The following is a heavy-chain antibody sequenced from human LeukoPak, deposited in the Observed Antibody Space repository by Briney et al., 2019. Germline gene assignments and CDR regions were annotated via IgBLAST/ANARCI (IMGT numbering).Heavy chain of an antibody. CDR3: ATHRSGYYLDH. V-gene: IGHV3-30*03. CDR1: GFTFRNYG. D-gene: IGHD6-19*01. J-gene: IGHJ4*02. Sequence: GGYLRLSCAASGFTFRNYGMVWVRQAPGKGLEWVALISYDGSNQYYADSVKGRFTISRDNSKNTLYLQINSLRAEDTAVYYCATHRSGYYLDHWGQGTLVTVSS. CDR2: ISYDGSNQ.